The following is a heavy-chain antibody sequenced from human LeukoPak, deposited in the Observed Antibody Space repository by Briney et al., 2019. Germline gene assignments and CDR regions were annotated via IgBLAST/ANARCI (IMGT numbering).Heavy chain of an antibody. V-gene: IGHV4-4*07. J-gene: IGHJ5*02. D-gene: IGHD3-10*01. CDR2: IYTSGST. Sequence: SETLSLTCTVSGGSISSYYWSWIRQPAGKGLEWIGRIYTSGSTNYNPSLKSRVTMSVDTSKNQFSLKLSSVTAADTAMYYCARTYYYGSGGYNWFDPWGQGTLVTVSS. CDR1: GGSISSYY. CDR3: ARTYYYGSGGYNWFDP.